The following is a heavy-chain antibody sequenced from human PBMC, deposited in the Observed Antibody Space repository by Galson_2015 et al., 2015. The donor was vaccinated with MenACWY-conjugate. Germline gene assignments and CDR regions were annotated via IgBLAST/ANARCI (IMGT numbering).Heavy chain of an antibody. Sequence: ETLSLPCAVYGGSFSGYYWRWVRQPPGKGLEWIGEINHRGSTNYNPSLKSRVTISVDTSKNQFSLKLSSVTAADTAVYYCARVTSLVREYYYYGMDVWGQGTTVTVSS. CDR3: ARVTSLVREYYYYGMDV. V-gene: IGHV4-34*01. D-gene: IGHD6-13*01. J-gene: IGHJ6*02. CDR1: GGSFSGYY. CDR2: INHRGST.